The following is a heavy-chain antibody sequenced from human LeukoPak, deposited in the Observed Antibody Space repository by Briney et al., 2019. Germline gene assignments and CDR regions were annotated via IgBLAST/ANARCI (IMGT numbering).Heavy chain of an antibody. CDR3: AKDSRDGYKPYTFDY. CDR2: ISWNSGSI. V-gene: IGHV3-9*01. D-gene: IGHD5-24*01. Sequence: PGGSLRLSCAASGFTFDDYAMHWVRQAPGKGLEWVSGISWNSGSIGYADSVKGRFTISRDNAKNSLYLQMNSLRAEDTAVYYCAKDSRDGYKPYTFDYWGQGTLVTVSS. J-gene: IGHJ4*02. CDR1: GFTFDDYA.